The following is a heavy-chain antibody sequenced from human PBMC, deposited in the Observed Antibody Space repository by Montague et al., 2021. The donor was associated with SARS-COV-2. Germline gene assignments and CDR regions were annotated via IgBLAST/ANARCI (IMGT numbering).Heavy chain of an antibody. Sequence: SETLSLTCTVSGGSISSSSYYWGWIRQPPGKGLEWIGSIYYSGSTYYNPSLKSRVTISRDNAKNSLYLQMNSLRAEDTAVYYCARGPFITIFGVVIICGMDVWGQGTTVTVSS. CDR3: ARGPFITIFGVVIICGMDV. CDR2: IYYSGST. J-gene: IGHJ6*02. D-gene: IGHD3-3*01. V-gene: IGHV4-39*02. CDR1: GGSISSSSYY.